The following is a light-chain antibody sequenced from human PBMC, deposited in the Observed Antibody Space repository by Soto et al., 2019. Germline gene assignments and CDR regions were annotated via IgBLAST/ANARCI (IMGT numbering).Light chain of an antibody. CDR3: QVWDISSGHVV. CDR2: YDS. J-gene: IGLJ3*02. Sequence: SYELTQPXSVSXAPGKTASXXCGGSNIGSKSVHWYQKKSGQAPVLVMYYDSDRPSGIPERFSGSNSGNTATLTISRVEAGDEADYYCQVWDISSGHVVFGGGTKLTVL. CDR1: NIGSKS. V-gene: IGLV3-21*01.